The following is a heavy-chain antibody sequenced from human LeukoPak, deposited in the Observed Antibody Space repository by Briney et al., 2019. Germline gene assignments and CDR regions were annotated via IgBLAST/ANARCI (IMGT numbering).Heavy chain of an antibody. J-gene: IGHJ4*01. CDR3: ARYHQYSSGWYPTREPFDY. CDR1: GFTLSSYW. V-gene: IGHV3-7*01. D-gene: IGHD6-19*01. CDR2: IKQDGSEQ. Sequence: PGGSLRLSCAVSGFTLSSYWMSWVRQAPGKGLEWVANIKQDGSEQYYVDSVRGRFTISRDNAKNSLYLQMNSLRAEDTAVYYCARYHQYSSGWYPTREPFDYWGQGTLVTVSS.